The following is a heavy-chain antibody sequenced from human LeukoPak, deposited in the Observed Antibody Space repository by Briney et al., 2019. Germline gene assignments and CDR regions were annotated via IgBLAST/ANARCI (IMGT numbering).Heavy chain of an antibody. D-gene: IGHD6-19*01. CDR3: ARGTSGWSGVDY. CDR2: ITNDGSST. CDR1: GLTFSSHW. V-gene: IGHV3-74*01. J-gene: IGHJ4*02. Sequence: PGGSLRLSCAASGLTFSSHWMHWVRQAPGKGLVWVSRITNDGSSTTYADSVKGRFTISRDNAKNTLYLQMNSLRADDTAVYYCARGTSGWSGVDYWGQGTLITVSS.